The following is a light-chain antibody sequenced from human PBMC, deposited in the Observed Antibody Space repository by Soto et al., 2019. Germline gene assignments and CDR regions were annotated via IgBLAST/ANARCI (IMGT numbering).Light chain of an antibody. CDR2: IERSGSY. CDR3: ETWDSNTRV. V-gene: IGLV4-60*03. J-gene: IGLJ3*02. CDR1: SGHSKSI. Sequence: QPVLTQSSSASASLGSSVKVTCTLSSGHSKSIIAWHPQQPGKAPRYLMKIERSGSYKRGGGVPDRFSGSSSGADRDLTISNLQSDDEADYYCETWDSNTRVFGGGTKLTVL.